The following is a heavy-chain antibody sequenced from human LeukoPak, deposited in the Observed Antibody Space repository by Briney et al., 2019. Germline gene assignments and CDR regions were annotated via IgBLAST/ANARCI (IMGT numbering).Heavy chain of an antibody. CDR1: GGSISSSSYY. J-gene: IGHJ4*02. D-gene: IGHD6-19*01. CDR2: INHSGST. V-gene: IGHV4-39*07. CDR3: ARNSHSGLAY. Sequence: SETLSLTCTVSGGSISSSSYYWGWIRQPPGKGLEWIGEINHSGSTNYNPSLKSRLTISVDTSKNQFSLKLSSVTAADTAVYFCARNSHSGLAYWGQGTLVTVSS.